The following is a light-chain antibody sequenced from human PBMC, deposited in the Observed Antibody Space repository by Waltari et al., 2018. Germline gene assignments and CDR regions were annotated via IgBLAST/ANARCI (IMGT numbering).Light chain of an antibody. CDR3: SSYATRYMVL. V-gene: IGLV2-14*01. J-gene: IGLJ2*01. CDR1: NNDIGAHNL. CDR2: EVS. Sequence: QSALTQPASVSGSVGQSISISCTGSNNDIGAHNLVSWYQQYPGKPPKLVIYEVSNRPSGVSNRFSASKSGTTASLTISGLQAEDEAEYFCSSYATRYMVLFGGGTKLTVL.